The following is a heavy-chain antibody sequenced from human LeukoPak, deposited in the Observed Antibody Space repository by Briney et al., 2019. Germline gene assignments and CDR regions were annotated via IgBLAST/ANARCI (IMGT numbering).Heavy chain of an antibody. CDR2: IYASGST. J-gene: IGHJ6*04. CDR1: GGSISTYY. Sequence: PSETLSLTCTVSGGSISTYYWSWIRQPAGKGLEWIGRIYASGSTNCNPSLKSRLTMSVDTSKNQFSLKLTSVTAADTAIYYCARRLHVWGKGTTVTVSS. V-gene: IGHV4-4*07. CDR3: ARRLHV.